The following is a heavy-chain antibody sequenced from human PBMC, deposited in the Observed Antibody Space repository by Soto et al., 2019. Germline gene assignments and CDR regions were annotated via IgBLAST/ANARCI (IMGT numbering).Heavy chain of an antibody. Sequence: GSLRLSCTASGFTFGGYAMRWFRQAPGKGLEGVGFIRSKAYGGTTEYAASVKGRFTISRDDSKSIAYLQMNSLKTEDTAVYYCTRDQATVTAIIYYYYYMDVWVKGTTVTVSS. V-gene: IGHV3-49*03. CDR3: TRDQATVTAIIYYYYYMDV. CDR2: IRSKAYGGTT. J-gene: IGHJ6*03. CDR1: GFTFGGYA. D-gene: IGHD4-17*01.